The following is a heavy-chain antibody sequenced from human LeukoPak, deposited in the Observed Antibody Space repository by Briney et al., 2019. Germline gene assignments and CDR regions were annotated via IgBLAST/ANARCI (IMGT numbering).Heavy chain of an antibody. Sequence: PGGSLRLSCAASGFTFSSYSKDWVRQAQGKGMEWVSYISSSSSTIYYADSVKGRLTISIDKAKNSLYLQINSLRDEDTSLYYCSTPSDYYDRGSWVQGTLVTVTS. CDR1: GFTFSSYS. CDR2: ISSSSSTI. D-gene: IGHD3-22*01. J-gene: IGHJ4*02. V-gene: IGHV3-48*02. CDR3: STPSDYYDRGS.